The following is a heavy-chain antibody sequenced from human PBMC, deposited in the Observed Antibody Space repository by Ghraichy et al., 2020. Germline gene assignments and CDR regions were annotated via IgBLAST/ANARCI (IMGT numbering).Heavy chain of an antibody. CDR3: ARRGYDTDMGPYYFDY. J-gene: IGHJ4*02. CDR2: IYYSGST. Sequence: SETLSLTCSVSGGSISSYYWSWIRQPPGKGLEWIGYIYYSGSTNYNPSLKSRVTISVDTSKNQFSLKLISVTAADTAVYYCARRGYDTDMGPYYFDYWGQGTLVTVSS. V-gene: IGHV4-59*08. CDR1: GGSISSYY. D-gene: IGHD5-18*01.